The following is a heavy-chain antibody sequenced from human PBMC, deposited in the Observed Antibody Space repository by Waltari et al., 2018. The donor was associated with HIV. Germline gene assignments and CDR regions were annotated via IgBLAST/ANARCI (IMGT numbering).Heavy chain of an antibody. CDR3: ARARYCSSISCSYFDD. D-gene: IGHD2-2*01. CDR1: GLSFSCYW. CDR2: IKEDGSEK. V-gene: IGHV3-7*01. Sequence: EVQLVESGGGLVQSGGSLRLFCAVSGLSFSCYWMRWVRPAPGKGLEWVANIKEDGSEKYYVDSVKGRFTISRDNAKNSLYLQMNSLRAEDTAMYYCARARYCSSISCSYFDDWGQGTLVTVSS. J-gene: IGHJ4*02.